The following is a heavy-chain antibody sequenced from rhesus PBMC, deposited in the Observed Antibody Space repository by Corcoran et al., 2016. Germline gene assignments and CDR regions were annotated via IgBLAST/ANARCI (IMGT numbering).Heavy chain of an antibody. CDR1: GGSISDSYR. CDR3: ARWEYSSGWYYFDY. V-gene: IGHV4S10*01. Sequence: QVQLQESGPGVVKPSETLSLTCAVSGGSISDSYRWSWIRQPPGKGLEWIGYIYGSSTSTNYNPSRKSRGTISKDTSKNQFSLKLSSVTAADTAVYYCARWEYSSGWYYFDYWGQGVLVTVSS. CDR2: IYGSSTST. D-gene: IGHD6-31*01. J-gene: IGHJ4*01.